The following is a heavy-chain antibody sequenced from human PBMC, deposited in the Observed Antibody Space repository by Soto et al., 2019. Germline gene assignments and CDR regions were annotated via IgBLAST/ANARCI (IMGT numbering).Heavy chain of an antibody. CDR3: ARAPVEPRGYYDSSGYYYRSGGFDY. V-gene: IGHV4-4*02. CDR1: GGSISSSNW. J-gene: IGHJ4*02. Sequence: QVQLQESGPGLVKPSGTLSLTCAVSGGSISSSNWWSWVRQPPGKGLEWIGEIYHSGSTNYNPSLKSRVTISVDKSKNQFSLKLSSVTAADTAVYYCARAPVEPRGYYDSSGYYYRSGGFDYWGQGTLVTVSS. D-gene: IGHD3-22*01. CDR2: IYHSGST.